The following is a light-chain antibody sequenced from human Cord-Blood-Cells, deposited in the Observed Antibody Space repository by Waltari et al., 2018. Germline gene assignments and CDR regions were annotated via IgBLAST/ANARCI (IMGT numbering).Light chain of an antibody. CDR3: SSYTSSSTNWV. J-gene: IGLJ3*02. Sequence: QSALTQPASVSGSPGQSITLSCTGTSSDVGGYNYVSCYQQHPGKAPKLMIYDVSKRPSGVSNRFSGSKSGNTASLTISGLQAEDEADYYCSSYTSSSTNWVFGGGTKLTVL. CDR2: DVS. V-gene: IGLV2-14*01. CDR1: SSDVGGYNY.